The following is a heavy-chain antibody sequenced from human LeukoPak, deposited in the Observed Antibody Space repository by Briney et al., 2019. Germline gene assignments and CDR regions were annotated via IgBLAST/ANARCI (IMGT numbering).Heavy chain of an antibody. CDR3: ARGPGNLLDAFDI. D-gene: IGHD3-10*01. Sequence: GSLRLSCAASGFTFSSYGMHWVRQAPGKGLEWVAVIWYDGSNKYYADSVKGRFTIFRDNSKNTLYLQMNSLRAEDTAVYYCARGPGNLLDAFDIWGQGTMVTVSS. CDR2: IWYDGSNK. J-gene: IGHJ3*02. CDR1: GFTFSSYG. V-gene: IGHV3-33*01.